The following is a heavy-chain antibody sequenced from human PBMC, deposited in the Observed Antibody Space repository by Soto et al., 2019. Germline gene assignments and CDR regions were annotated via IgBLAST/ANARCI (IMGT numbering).Heavy chain of an antibody. CDR1: GGSISSYY. Sequence: QVQLQESGPGLVKPSETLSLTCTVSGGSISSYYWSWIRQPPGKGLEWIGYIYYSGSTSYNPSLKSRVTISVDTSKNQFSLKLSSVTAADTAVYYCARGTIAVAGSFGWFDPWGQGTLVTVSS. J-gene: IGHJ5*02. V-gene: IGHV4-59*01. CDR2: IYYSGST. CDR3: ARGTIAVAGSFGWFDP. D-gene: IGHD6-19*01.